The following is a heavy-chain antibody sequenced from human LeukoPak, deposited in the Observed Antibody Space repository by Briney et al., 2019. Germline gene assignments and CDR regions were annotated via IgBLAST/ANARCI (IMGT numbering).Heavy chain of an antibody. J-gene: IGHJ4*02. D-gene: IGHD1-26*01. V-gene: IGHV1-2*02. CDR3: ARGDLYSGSSIGY. CDR2: INPNSGGT. CDR1: GYPFSAYF. Sequence: ASVKVSCKASGYPFSAYFMHWVRHAPGQGLEWMGWINPNSGGTNSVQKFQGRVTMTRDTSINTAYMELSSLRSDDTAVYYCARGDLYSGSSIGYWGQGTLVTVSS.